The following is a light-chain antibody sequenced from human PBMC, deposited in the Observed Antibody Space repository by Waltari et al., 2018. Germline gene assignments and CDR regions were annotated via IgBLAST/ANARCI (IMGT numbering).Light chain of an antibody. V-gene: IGKV4-1*01. J-gene: IGKJ2*01. CDR3: QQYYSSPYT. CDR2: WAS. Sequence: DIVMTQSPDSLAVSLGDRATLNGKSTQPVLYSSNKKNYLAWYQQKPGQPPKLLIYWASTRQSGVPDRFSGSGSGTDFTLTISSLQTEDVALYYCQQYYSSPYTFGQGTKLEI. CDR1: QPVLYSSNKKNY.